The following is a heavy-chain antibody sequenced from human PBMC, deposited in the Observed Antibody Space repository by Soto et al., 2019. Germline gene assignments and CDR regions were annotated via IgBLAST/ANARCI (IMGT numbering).Heavy chain of an antibody. CDR2: INHSGST. Sequence: KPSETLSLTCAVYGGSFSGYYWSWIRQPPGKGLEWIGEINHSGSTNYNPSLKSRVTISVDTSKNQFSLKLSSVTAADTAVYYCATRTYCSSTSCYKDNWFDPWGQGTLVTVSS. V-gene: IGHV4-34*01. J-gene: IGHJ5*02. CDR1: GGSFSGYY. D-gene: IGHD2-2*02. CDR3: ATRTYCSSTSCYKDNWFDP.